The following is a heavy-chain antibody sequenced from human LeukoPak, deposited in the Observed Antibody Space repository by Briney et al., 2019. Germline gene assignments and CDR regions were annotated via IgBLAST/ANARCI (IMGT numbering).Heavy chain of an antibody. CDR3: AKVPPRYSSSWYYFDY. J-gene: IGHJ4*02. D-gene: IGHD6-13*01. V-gene: IGHV3-30*18. CDR2: ISYDGSNK. CDR1: GFTFSSYG. Sequence: GGSLRLSCAASGFTFSSYGMHWVRQAPGKGLEWVAVISYDGSNKYYADSVKGRFTISRDNSKNTLYLQMNSLRAEETAVYYCAKVPPRYSSSWYYFDYWGQGTLVTVSS.